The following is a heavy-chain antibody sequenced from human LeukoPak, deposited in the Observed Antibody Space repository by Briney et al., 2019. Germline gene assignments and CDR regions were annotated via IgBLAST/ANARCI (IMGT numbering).Heavy chain of an antibody. CDR2: ISGYNADT. V-gene: IGHV1-18*01. D-gene: IGHD2-8*01. J-gene: IGHJ3*02. CDR3: ARFFCDNGVCHRAFDI. CDR1: GYILTNYG. Sequence: WASVKVSCKASGYILTNYGITWVRQAPGQGLEWMGWISGYNADTDSAQKVQGRLTMTTDTSTNTAYMELRSLRSDDTAVYYCARFFCDNGVCHRAFDIWGQGTMVTVSS.